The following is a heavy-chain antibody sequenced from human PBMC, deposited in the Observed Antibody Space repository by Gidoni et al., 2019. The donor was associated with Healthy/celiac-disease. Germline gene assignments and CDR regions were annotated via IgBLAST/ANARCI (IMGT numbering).Heavy chain of an antibody. CDR2: IIPIFGTA. CDR1: GGTFSSYA. V-gene: IGHV1-69*01. CDR3: ARPLWGGHDAFDI. Sequence: QVQLVQSGAEVNKPGSSVNVSCKASGGTFSSYAISWVRQAPGQGLEWMGGIIPIFGTANYAQKFQGRVTITADESTSTAYMELSSLRSEETAVYYCARPLWGGHDAFDIWGQGTMVTVSS. J-gene: IGHJ3*02. D-gene: IGHD3-16*01.